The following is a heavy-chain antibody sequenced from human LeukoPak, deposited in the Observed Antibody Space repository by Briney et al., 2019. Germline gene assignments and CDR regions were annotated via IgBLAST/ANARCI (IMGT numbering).Heavy chain of an antibody. CDR3: ARDRRASQCGGDCYYDAFDI. V-gene: IGHV4-4*07. CDR2: IYTSGST. Sequence: PSETLSLTCTVSGGSISSYYWSWIRQPAGKGLEWIGRIYTSGSTNYNPSLKSRVTMSVDTSKNQFSLKLSSVTAADTAVYYCARDRRASQCGGDCYYDAFDIWGQGTMVTVSS. CDR1: GGSISSYY. D-gene: IGHD2-21*02. J-gene: IGHJ3*02.